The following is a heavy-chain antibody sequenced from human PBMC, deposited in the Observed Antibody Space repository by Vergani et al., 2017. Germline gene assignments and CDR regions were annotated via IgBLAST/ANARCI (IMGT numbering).Heavy chain of an antibody. CDR2: IYTSGST. D-gene: IGHD7-27*01. Sequence: QVQLQESGPGLVKPSETLSLTCTVSGGSLSSYYWRWIRQPAGKGLEWIGRIYTSGSTNYNPSLKSRVTMSVDTSKNQFSLKLSSVTAADTAVYYCARDVNWGSREWFDPWGQGTLVTVSS. CDR3: ARDVNWGSREWFDP. V-gene: IGHV4-4*07. J-gene: IGHJ5*02. CDR1: GGSLSSYY.